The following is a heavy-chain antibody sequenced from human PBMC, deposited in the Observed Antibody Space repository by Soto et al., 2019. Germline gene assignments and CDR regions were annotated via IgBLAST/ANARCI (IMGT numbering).Heavy chain of an antibody. CDR3: ARDMYSSDYFVKWFAP. J-gene: IGHJ5*02. CDR1: GFSFSSYA. CDR2: ISHDGINK. V-gene: IGHV3-30-3*01. D-gene: IGHD6-19*01. Sequence: QVRLVESGGGVVQPGRSLRLSCTASGFSFSSYAMYWFRQPPGKGLEWVAVISHDGINKHYADSVKGRVTVSRDNSNHPLDLQLNSLRGEDTARYSCARDMYSSDYFVKWFAPWGQGTLVTVSS.